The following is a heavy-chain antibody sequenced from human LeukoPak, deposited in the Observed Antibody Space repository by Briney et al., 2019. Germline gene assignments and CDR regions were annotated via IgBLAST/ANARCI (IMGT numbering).Heavy chain of an antibody. Sequence: GGSLRLSCAASGFTFSSYEMNWVRQAPGKGLEWVSYISSSGSTIYYADSVKGRFTISRDNAKNSLYLKMNSLRAEDTAVYYCARCHGYRHNWFDPWGQGTLVTVSS. CDR1: GFTFSSYE. V-gene: IGHV3-48*03. CDR2: ISSSGSTI. CDR3: ARCHGYRHNWFDP. D-gene: IGHD5-24*01. J-gene: IGHJ5*02.